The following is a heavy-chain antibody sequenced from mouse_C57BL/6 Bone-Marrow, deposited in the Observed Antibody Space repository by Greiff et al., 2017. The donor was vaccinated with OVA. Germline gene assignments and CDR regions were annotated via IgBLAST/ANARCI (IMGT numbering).Heavy chain of an antibody. V-gene: IGHV1-81*01. CDR1: GYTFTSYG. Sequence: VQLQQSGAELARPGASVKLSCKASGYTFTSYGISWVKQRTGQGLEWIGEIYPRSGNTYYNEKFKGKATLTADKSSSTAYMGLRSLTSEDSAVYFCARSRYYYGSSYVDYWGQGTTLTVSS. D-gene: IGHD1-1*01. CDR3: ARSRYYYGSSYVDY. CDR2: IYPRSGNT. J-gene: IGHJ2*01.